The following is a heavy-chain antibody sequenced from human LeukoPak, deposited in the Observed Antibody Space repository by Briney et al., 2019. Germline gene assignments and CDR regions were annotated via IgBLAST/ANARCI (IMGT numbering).Heavy chain of an antibody. CDR3: ARSLTTYYYDSSGYGY. Sequence: SETLSLTCTVSGGSISSYYWSWIRQPPGKGLEWIGYIYYSGSTNYNPSLKSRVTISVDTSKNQFSLKLSSVTAADTAAYYCARSLTTYYYDSSGYGYWGQGTLVTVSS. J-gene: IGHJ4*02. CDR1: GGSISSYY. V-gene: IGHV4-59*01. CDR2: IYYSGST. D-gene: IGHD3-22*01.